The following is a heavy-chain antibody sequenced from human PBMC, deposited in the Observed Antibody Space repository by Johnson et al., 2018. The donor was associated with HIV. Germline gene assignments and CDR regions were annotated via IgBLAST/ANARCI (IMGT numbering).Heavy chain of an antibody. CDR2: VRYDGSNK. CDR3: AKHLDGDSNDAFDI. D-gene: IGHD4-17*01. J-gene: IGHJ3*02. CDR1: GFTFSNYA. Sequence: QVQLVESGGGLVQPGGSLRLSCAASGFTFSNYAMNWVRQAPGKGLDWVAFVRYDGSNKYYADSVKGRFTISRDNSKNTLYLQVNSLRAEDTAVYYCAKHLDGDSNDAFDIWGQGTMVTVSS. V-gene: IGHV3-30*02.